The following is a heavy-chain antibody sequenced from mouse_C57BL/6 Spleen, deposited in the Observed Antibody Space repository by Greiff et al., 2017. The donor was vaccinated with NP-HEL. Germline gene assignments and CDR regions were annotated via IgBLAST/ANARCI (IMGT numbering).Heavy chain of an antibody. CDR1: GYTFTSYW. CDR3: AMKIPYYYGSSYWYFDV. J-gene: IGHJ1*03. CDR2: IHPSDSDT. Sequence: QVQLQQPGAELVKPGASVKVSCKASGYTFTSYWMHWVKQRPGQGLEWIGRIHPSDSDTNYNQKFKGKATLTVDKSSSTAYMQLSSLTSEDSAVYYCAMKIPYYYGSSYWYFDVWGTGTTVTVSS. V-gene: IGHV1-74*01. D-gene: IGHD1-1*01.